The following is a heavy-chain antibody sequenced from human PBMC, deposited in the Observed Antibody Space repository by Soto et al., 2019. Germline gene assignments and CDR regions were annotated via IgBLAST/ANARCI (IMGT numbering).Heavy chain of an antibody. V-gene: IGHV3-21*01. CDR2: ISSSSSYI. CDR1: GFTFSSYS. Sequence: EVQLVESGGGLVKPGGSLRLSCAASGFTFSSYSMNWVRQAPGKGLEWVSSISSSSSYIYYADSVKGRFTISRDNAKNSLYMPMSRLRADDTAVYSCARASGDWSSTSGYVVYYYYYMDVWGNGTTVTVSS. J-gene: IGHJ6*03. D-gene: IGHD2-2*01. CDR3: ARASGDWSSTSGYVVYYYYYMDV.